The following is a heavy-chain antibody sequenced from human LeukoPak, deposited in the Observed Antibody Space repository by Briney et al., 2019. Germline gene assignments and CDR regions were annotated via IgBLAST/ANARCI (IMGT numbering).Heavy chain of an antibody. Sequence: SETLSLTCTVSGGSITNSAWNWIRQSPGKGLEWIGCFSHTGSTNYNPPLKSRVTISVDTSKNQFSLKLTSVTAADTAMYYCARGKGSVRGVIIIYYFDYWGQGTLVTVSS. CDR3: ARGKGSVRGVIIIYYFDY. V-gene: IGHV4-59*12. D-gene: IGHD3-10*01. J-gene: IGHJ4*02. CDR1: GGSITNSA. CDR2: FSHTGST.